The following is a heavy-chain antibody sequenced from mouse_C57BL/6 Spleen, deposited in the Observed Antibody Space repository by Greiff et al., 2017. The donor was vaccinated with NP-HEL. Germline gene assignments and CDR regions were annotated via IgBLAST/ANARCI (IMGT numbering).Heavy chain of an antibody. J-gene: IGHJ2*01. D-gene: IGHD2-3*01. Sequence: QVQLQQPGAELVKPGASVKMSCKASGYTFTSYWITWVKQRPGQGLEWIGDIYPGSGSTNYNEKFKSKATLTVDTSSSTAYMQLSSLTSEDSAVYYCARSGDGYYPSTTLGYWGQGTTLTVSS. CDR2: IYPGSGST. CDR3: ARSGDGYYPSTTLGY. CDR1: GYTFTSYW. V-gene: IGHV1-55*01.